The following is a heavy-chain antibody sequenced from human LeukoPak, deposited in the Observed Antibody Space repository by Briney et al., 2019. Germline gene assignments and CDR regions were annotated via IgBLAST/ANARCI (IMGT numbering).Heavy chain of an antibody. CDR2: IYYSGST. Sequence: SETLSLTCTVSGCSISSYYWSWIRQPPGKGLEWIGYIYYSGSTNYNPSLKSRVTISVDTSKNQFSLKLSSVTAADTAVYYCARDRDQYYFDYWGQGTLVTVSS. CDR1: GCSISSYY. J-gene: IGHJ4*02. D-gene: IGHD5-24*01. V-gene: IGHV4-59*01. CDR3: ARDRDQYYFDY.